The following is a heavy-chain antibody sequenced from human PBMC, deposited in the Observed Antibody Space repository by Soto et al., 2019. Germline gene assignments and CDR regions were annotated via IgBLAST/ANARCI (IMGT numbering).Heavy chain of an antibody. CDR3: VKGRRLLSARRSYYGMDV. CDR2: ISSNGGST. CDR1: GFTFSSYA. Sequence: EVQLVESGGGLVQPGGSLRLSCSASGFTFSSYAMHWVRQAPGKGLEYVSAISSNGGSTYYADSVKGRFTISRDNSKNTLYLQMSSLRAEDTAVYYCVKGRRLLSARRSYYGMDVWGQGTTVTVSS. V-gene: IGHV3-64D*06. J-gene: IGHJ6*02.